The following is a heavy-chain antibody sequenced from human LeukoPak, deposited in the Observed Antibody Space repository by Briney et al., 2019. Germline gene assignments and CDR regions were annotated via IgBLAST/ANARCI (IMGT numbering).Heavy chain of an antibody. J-gene: IGHJ6*02. Sequence: TSETLSLTCSVSDGSINSYYWNWIRRPPGKGLEWIGYIYYNGNTNYSPSLKSRVTMSVDTSKNLFSLKVSSVTAADTAVYYCARGRSNYYGMDVWGQGTTVTVSS. CDR3: ARGRSNYYGMDV. CDR1: DGSINSYY. D-gene: IGHD1-26*01. CDR2: IYYNGNT. V-gene: IGHV4-59*01.